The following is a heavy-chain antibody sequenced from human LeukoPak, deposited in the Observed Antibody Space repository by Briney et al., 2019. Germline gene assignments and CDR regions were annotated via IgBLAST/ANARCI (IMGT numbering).Heavy chain of an antibody. Sequence: PGGSLRLYCEASGLTLSTYWIHWVRQGPGKGLEWVSRINGDGSSTGYADSVKGRFTISRDNAKSTVYLQMNSLTAEDTAVYHCARAFCPGGRCYRRFDYWGQGTLVTVSS. CDR1: GLTLSTYW. CDR2: INGDGSST. J-gene: IGHJ4*02. V-gene: IGHV3-74*01. D-gene: IGHD2-15*01. CDR3: ARAFCPGGRCYRRFDY.